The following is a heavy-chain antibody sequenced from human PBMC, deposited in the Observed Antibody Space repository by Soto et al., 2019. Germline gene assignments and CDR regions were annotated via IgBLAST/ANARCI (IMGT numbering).Heavy chain of an antibody. V-gene: IGHV2-5*02. Sequence: QITLKESGPTLVKPTQTLTLTCTFSGFSLSTSGVGVGWIRQPPGQAVEWLTLIFWDDDKRYNITLKSRLTIPKDPSRKHVVLTMTNMDPVATATYYCAHIALGFDHGDPDYFDSWGQGTLITVSS. D-gene: IGHD4-17*01. CDR3: AHIALGFDHGDPDYFDS. J-gene: IGHJ4*02. CDR2: IFWDDDK. CDR1: GFSLSTSGVG.